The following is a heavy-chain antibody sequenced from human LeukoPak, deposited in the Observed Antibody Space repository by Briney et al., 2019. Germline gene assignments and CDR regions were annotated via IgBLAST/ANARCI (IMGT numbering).Heavy chain of an antibody. D-gene: IGHD2-21*01. CDR2: MNPNSGNT. J-gene: IGHJ4*02. Sequence: ASVKVSCKASGYTFTSYDINWVRQATGQGLEWMGWMNPNSGNTGYAQKFQGRVTITADKSTSTAYMELSSLRSEDTAVYYCARELSTYCGGDCYYEAYFDYWGQGTLVTVSS. V-gene: IGHV1-8*03. CDR3: ARELSTYCGGDCYYEAYFDY. CDR1: GYTFTSYD.